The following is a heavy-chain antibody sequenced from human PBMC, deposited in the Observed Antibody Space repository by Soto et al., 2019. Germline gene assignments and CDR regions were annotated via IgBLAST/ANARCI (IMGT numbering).Heavy chain of an antibody. CDR1: GFSLSTGGVG. Sequence: SGPTLVNPTQTLTLTCTISGFSLSTGGVGVGWIRQPPGKALEWLAAIYWNDDKRYSSSLKNRLTITKDTSKNQVVLTMTNMDPVDTATYYCAHRRRIGEVAYSAWFDPWGEGTLVTVSS. V-gene: IGHV2-5*01. CDR2: IYWNDDK. J-gene: IGHJ5*02. CDR3: AHRRRIGEVAYSAWFDP. D-gene: IGHD4-4*01.